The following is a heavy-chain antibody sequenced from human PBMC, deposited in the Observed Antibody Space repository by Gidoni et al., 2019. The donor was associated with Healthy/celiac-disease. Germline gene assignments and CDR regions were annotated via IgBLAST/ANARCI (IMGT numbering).Heavy chain of an antibody. J-gene: IGHJ6*02. D-gene: IGHD3-10*01. Sequence: QVQLVASGGGVVQPGRYLRLSCAASGFTFSSYGMPWVRQAPGKGLEWVAVIWYDGSNKYYADSVKGRFTISRDNSKNTLYLQMNSLRAEDTAVYYCARGVRGVPRGAKRGHGMDVWGQGTTVTVSS. CDR3: ARGVRGVPRGAKRGHGMDV. CDR2: IWYDGSNK. V-gene: IGHV3-33*01. CDR1: GFTFSSYG.